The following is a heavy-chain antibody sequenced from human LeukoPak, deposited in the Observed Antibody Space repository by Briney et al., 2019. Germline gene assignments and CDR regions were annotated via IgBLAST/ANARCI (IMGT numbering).Heavy chain of an antibody. CDR1: GFTFSGSA. CDR3: TRDSGTYNWFDP. CDR2: IDKKDKGYATAT. J-gene: IGHJ5*02. Sequence: GGSLKLSCAASGFTFSGSAIHWVRQSSGKGLVWVGQIDKKDKGYATATAYAASVKGRFTISRDDSINTAYLQMKSLKTEDTALYYCTRDSGTYNWFDPWGQGTLVTVSS. D-gene: IGHD1-26*01. V-gene: IGHV3-73*01.